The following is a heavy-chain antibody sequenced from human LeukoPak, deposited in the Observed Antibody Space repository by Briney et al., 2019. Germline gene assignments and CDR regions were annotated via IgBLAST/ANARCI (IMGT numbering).Heavy chain of an antibody. CDR1: GFTFSSYA. CDR3: VVRGVARPF. V-gene: IGHV3-23*01. D-gene: IGHD3-10*01. Sequence: GGSLRLSWAASGFTFSSYAMSWVRQAPGEGLEWVSAISGSGGSTYYADSVKGRFTISRDNSKSTLYLQMNSLRAEDTAVYYCVVRGVARPFWGQGTLVTVSS. J-gene: IGHJ4*02. CDR2: ISGSGGST.